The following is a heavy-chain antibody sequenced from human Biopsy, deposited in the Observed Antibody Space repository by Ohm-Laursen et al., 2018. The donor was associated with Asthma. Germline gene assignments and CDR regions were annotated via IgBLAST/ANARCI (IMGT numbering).Heavy chain of an antibody. CDR3: ARGPELDV. V-gene: IGHV4-34*01. CDR2: TNERGVT. J-gene: IGHJ6*02. Sequence: GTLSLTCGVYPGSFSGFFWTWIRQSPGKGLEWIGETNERGVTNNNPSLKSRVIISIDTYWNRVSLKLTSVTAADTAVYYCARGPELDVWGQGTTVTVSS. CDR1: PGSFSGFF.